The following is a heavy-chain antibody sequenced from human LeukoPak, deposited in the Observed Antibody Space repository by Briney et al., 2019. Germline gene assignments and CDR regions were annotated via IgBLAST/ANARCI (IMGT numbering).Heavy chain of an antibody. V-gene: IGHV3-33*01. J-gene: IGHJ6*02. Sequence: PGRSLRLSCAASGFTFSSYGMHWVRQAPGKGLEWVAVIWYDGSNKYYADSVKGRFTISRDNSKNTLYLQMNSLRAKDTAVYYCARDRSGYGGYGGGDYGMDVWGQGTTVTVSS. CDR1: GFTFSSYG. D-gene: IGHD5-12*01. CDR3: ARDRSGYGGYGGGDYGMDV. CDR2: IWYDGSNK.